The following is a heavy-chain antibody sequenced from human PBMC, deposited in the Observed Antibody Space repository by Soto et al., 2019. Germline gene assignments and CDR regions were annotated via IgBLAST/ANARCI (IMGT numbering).Heavy chain of an antibody. D-gene: IGHD6-19*01. CDR1: GGSISSYY. CDR3: AREMTSGWYGGAFDI. CDR2: IYYSGST. J-gene: IGHJ3*02. Sequence: SETLSLTCTVSGGSISSYYWSWIRQPPGKGLEWIGYIYYSGSTNYNPSLKSRVTISVDTSKNQFSLKLSSVTAADTAVYYCAREMTSGWYGGAFDIWGQGTMVTV. V-gene: IGHV4-59*01.